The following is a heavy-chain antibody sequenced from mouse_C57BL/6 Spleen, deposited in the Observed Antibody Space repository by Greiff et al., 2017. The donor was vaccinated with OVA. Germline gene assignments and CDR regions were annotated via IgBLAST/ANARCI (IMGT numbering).Heavy chain of an antibody. D-gene: IGHD2-3*01. V-gene: IGHV1-18*01. Sequence: VQLQQSGPELVKPGASVKIPCKASGYTFTDYNMDWVKQSHGKSLEWIGDINPNNGGTIYNQKFKGKATLTVDKSSSTAYMELRSLTSEDTAVYYCARHLDGYYWYFDVWGTGTTVTVSS. CDR2: INPNNGGT. CDR3: ARHLDGYYWYFDV. J-gene: IGHJ1*03. CDR1: GYTFTDYN.